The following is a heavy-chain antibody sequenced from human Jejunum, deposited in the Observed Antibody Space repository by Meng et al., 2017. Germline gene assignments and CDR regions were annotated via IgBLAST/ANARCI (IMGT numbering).Heavy chain of an antibody. D-gene: IGHD2-2*02. V-gene: IGHV3-23*01. J-gene: IGHJ4*02. CDR3: AKFGYCSSTSCYSYFDY. CDR1: GFTFSSYA. Sequence: GGSLKISCAASGFTFSSYAMSWVRQAPGKGLEWVSAISGSGGSTYYADSVKGRFTISRDNSKNTLYLQMNSLRAEDTAVYYCAKFGYCSSTSCYSYFDYWGQGTLVTVSS. CDR2: ISGSGGST.